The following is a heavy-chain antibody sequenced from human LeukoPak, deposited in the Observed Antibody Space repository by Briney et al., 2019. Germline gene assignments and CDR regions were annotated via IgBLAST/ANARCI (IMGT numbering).Heavy chain of an antibody. CDR3: ARLDYYYDSSGYYYYFDY. CDR1: GGSISSGSYY. J-gene: IGHJ4*02. V-gene: IGHV4-61*01. CDR2: IYYSGST. D-gene: IGHD3-22*01. Sequence: PSETLSLTCTVSGGSISSGSYYWSWIRQPPGKGLEWIGYIYYSGSTNYNPSLKSRVTISVDTSKNQFSLKLSSVTAADTAVYYCARLDYYYDSSGYYYYFDYWGQGTLVTVSS.